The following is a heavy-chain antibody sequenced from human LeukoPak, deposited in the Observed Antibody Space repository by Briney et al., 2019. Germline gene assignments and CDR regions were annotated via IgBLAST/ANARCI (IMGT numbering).Heavy chain of an antibody. D-gene: IGHD2-2*01. CDR3: ARGYYAFDY. J-gene: IGHJ4*02. CDR2: ISNSGGTI. V-gene: IGHV3-48*01. Sequence: GGSLRLSCAASGFTFSTDAMNWVRPAPGKGLEWVSYISNSGGTIYYGDSVKGRFTISRDNAKNSLYLQMNSLRAEDTAVYYCARGYYAFDYWGQGTLVTVSS. CDR1: GFTFSTDA.